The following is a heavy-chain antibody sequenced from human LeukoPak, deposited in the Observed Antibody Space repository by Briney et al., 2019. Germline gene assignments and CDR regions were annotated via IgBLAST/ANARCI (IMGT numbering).Heavy chain of an antibody. Sequence: PGGSLRLSCVGPGFSFRSHWVNWVRQSPGKGLEWGANIKPDGSDKYYVDSARGRFTVSRDNAKNSAFLQMNSLRAEDTAIYYCATISAQTFDIWGQGTLVSVSS. CDR2: IKPDGSDK. D-gene: IGHD5-24*01. J-gene: IGHJ3*02. CDR1: GFSFRSHW. V-gene: IGHV3-7*01. CDR3: ATISAQTFDI.